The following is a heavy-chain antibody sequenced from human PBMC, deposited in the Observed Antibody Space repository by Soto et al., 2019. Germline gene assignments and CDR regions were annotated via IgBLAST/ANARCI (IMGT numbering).Heavy chain of an antibody. J-gene: IGHJ4*02. Sequence: ASVKVSCKASGYTFTSYGISWVRQAPGQGLEWMGWISAYNGNTNYAQKLQGRVTMTTDTSTSTAYMELRSLRSDDTAVYYCASVGQQLLLGYFDYWGQGTLVTVSS. CDR3: ASVGQQLLLGYFDY. CDR1: GYTFTSYG. D-gene: IGHD6-13*01. V-gene: IGHV1-18*01. CDR2: ISAYNGNT.